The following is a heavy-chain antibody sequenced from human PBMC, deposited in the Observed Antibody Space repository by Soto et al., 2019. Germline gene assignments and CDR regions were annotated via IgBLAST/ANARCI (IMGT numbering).Heavy chain of an antibody. D-gene: IGHD6-19*01. J-gene: IGHJ5*02. CDR3: AKGSGWYGPWFDP. CDR1: GFTFDDYT. V-gene: IGHV3-43*01. Sequence: EVQLVESGGVVVQPGGSLRLSCAASGFTFDDYTMHWVRQAPGKGLEWVSLISWDGGSTYYADSVKGRFTISRDNSKNSLYLQMNSLRTEDTALYYCAKGSGWYGPWFDPWGQGTLVTVSS. CDR2: ISWDGGST.